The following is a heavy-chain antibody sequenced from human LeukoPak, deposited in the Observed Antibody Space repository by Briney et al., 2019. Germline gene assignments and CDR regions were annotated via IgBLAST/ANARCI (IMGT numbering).Heavy chain of an antibody. CDR3: ARPMVTAPMTYLDY. CDR1: GYTFTGYY. Sequence: ASVKVSCKASGYTFTGYYMHWVRQAPGQGLEWMGWINPNSGGTNYAQKFQGRVTMTRDTSISTAYMELSRLRSGDTAVYYCARPMVTAPMTYLDYWGQGTLVTVSS. D-gene: IGHD2-21*02. J-gene: IGHJ4*02. V-gene: IGHV1-2*02. CDR2: INPNSGGT.